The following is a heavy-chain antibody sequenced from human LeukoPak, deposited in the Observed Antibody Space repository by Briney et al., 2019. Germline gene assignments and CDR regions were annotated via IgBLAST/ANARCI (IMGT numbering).Heavy chain of an antibody. Sequence: PGGSLRLSCAASGFTFSNGMNWVRQAPGKVPEWVSSISSISTYTHYADSVKGRFTISRDNAENSLYLQMNNLRAEDTAVYYSTRTHIPHYDFWTASLWGQGTLVTVSS. CDR3: TRTHIPHYDFWTASL. J-gene: IGHJ4*02. CDR2: ISSISTYT. CDR1: GFTFSNG. D-gene: IGHD3/OR15-3a*01. V-gene: IGHV3-21*01.